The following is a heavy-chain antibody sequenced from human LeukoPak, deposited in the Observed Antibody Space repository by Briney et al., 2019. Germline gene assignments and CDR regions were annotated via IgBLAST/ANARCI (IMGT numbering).Heavy chain of an antibody. V-gene: IGHV3-11*04. D-gene: IGHD2-8*02. Sequence: GGSLRLSCAASGFTFSDYHMSWIRQAPGKGLEWVSYITSGVTTTHYADSVKGRFTISRDDAKNSLYLQMSSLRAEDTAVYYCACGGAGGANDYWGQGTLVTVSP. CDR3: ACGGAGGANDY. J-gene: IGHJ4*02. CDR2: ITSGVTTT. CDR1: GFTFSDYH.